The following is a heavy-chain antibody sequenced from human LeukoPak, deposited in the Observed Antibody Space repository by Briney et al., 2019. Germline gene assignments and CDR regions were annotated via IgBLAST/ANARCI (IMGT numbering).Heavy chain of an antibody. V-gene: IGHV3-72*01. CDR2: TRNKANSYST. J-gene: IGHJ3*02. CDR3: ARGKNSFDI. CDR1: GFTFSHHY. D-gene: IGHD2/OR15-2a*01. Sequence: GGSLRLSCAASGFTFSHHYMDWVRQAPGKGLEWVGRTRNKANSYSTEYATSVKGRFTISRDASKNSFYLQMNSLKIEDTGMYYCARGKNSFDIWGQGTMVTVSS.